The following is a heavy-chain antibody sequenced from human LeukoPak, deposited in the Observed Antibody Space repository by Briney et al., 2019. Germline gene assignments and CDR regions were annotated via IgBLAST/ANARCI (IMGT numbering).Heavy chain of an antibody. J-gene: IGHJ4*02. CDR2: IYPGDSDT. Sequence: GESLKISCQGSGSRFTNYWIAWARQMPGKGLEWMGIIYPGDSDTRYSPSLQGQVTISADKSISTAYLQWSSLKASDTAMYYCAKGKGYCSAGSCGIFDYWGQGTLVTVSS. CDR1: GSRFTNYW. CDR3: AKGKGYCSAGSCGIFDY. V-gene: IGHV5-51*01. D-gene: IGHD2-15*01.